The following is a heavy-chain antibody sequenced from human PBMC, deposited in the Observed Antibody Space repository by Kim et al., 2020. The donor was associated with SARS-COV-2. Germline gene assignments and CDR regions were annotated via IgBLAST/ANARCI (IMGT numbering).Heavy chain of an antibody. V-gene: IGHV1-3*01. CDR3: ARCVRREYGGYGTFDY. Sequence: QGRVTITRDTSENTVDMELSILNAEDTAVYYCARCVRREYGGYGTFDYWGQGTLVTVSS. J-gene: IGHJ4*02. D-gene: IGHD5-12*01.